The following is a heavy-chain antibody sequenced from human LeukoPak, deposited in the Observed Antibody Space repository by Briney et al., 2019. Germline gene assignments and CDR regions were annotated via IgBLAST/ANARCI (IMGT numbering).Heavy chain of an antibody. CDR1: GYTFTGYY. Sequence: GASVKVSCKASGYTFTGYYMHWVRQAPGQGLEWMGWINPNSGGTNYAQKFQGRVTMTRDTSISTAYMELSRLRSDDTAVYYCARVGRAYGYGFKGDWWFDPWGQGTLVTVSS. D-gene: IGHD5-18*01. CDR2: INPNSGGT. J-gene: IGHJ5*02. V-gene: IGHV1-2*02. CDR3: ARVGRAYGYGFKGDWWFDP.